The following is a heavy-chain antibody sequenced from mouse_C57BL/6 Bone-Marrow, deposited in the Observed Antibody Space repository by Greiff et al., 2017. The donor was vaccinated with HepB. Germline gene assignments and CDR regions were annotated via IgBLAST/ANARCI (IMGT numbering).Heavy chain of an antibody. Sequence: DVHLVESGEGLVKPGGSLKLSCAASGFTFSSYAMSWVRQTPEKRLEWVAYISSGGDYIYYADTVKGRFTISRDNARNTLYLQMSSLKSEDTAMYYCTKYDSYYYAMDYWGQGTSVTVSS. CDR1: GFTFSSYA. D-gene: IGHD2-4*01. CDR2: ISSGGDYI. V-gene: IGHV5-9-1*02. J-gene: IGHJ4*01. CDR3: TKYDSYYYAMDY.